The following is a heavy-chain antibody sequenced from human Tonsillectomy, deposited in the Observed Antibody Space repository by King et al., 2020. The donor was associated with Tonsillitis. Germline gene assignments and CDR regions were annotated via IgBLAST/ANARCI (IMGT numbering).Heavy chain of an antibody. D-gene: IGHD3-22*01. CDR2: IFFGGTT. CDR1: GGSITTATYS. V-gene: IGHV4-39*07. J-gene: IGHJ4*02. Sequence: QLQLQESGPGLVKPSETLSLSCTVSGGSITTATYSWGWIRQPPGKGLEWIGTIFFGGTTYYNPSLKSRVTMSLDTSNNQFSLELTSVTAADTAVYYCAFHTGLLLDNWGQGTLVTVSS. CDR3: AFHTGLLLDN.